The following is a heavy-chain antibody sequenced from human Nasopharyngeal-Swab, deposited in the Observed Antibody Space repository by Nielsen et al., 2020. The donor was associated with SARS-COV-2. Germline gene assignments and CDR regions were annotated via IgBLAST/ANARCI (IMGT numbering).Heavy chain of an antibody. V-gene: IGHV1-24*01. J-gene: IGHJ4*02. CDR2: FDPADGET. CDR1: GHTLTQLS. CDR3: ATEEGSGTYSVNYFDY. Sequence: ASVKVSCKVSGHTLTQLSMNWVRQAPGGGLEWMGAFDPADGETIYAQKFQGRVTMTEDTSTDTAYLELSRLTSDDTAVYYCATEEGSGTYSVNYFDYWGQGTLVTVSS. D-gene: IGHD1-26*01.